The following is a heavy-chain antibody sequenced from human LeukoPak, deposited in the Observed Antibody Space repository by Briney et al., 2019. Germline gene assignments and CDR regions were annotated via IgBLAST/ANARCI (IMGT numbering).Heavy chain of an antibody. CDR2: ISAYNGNT. CDR3: ARITANLFAGWFDP. J-gene: IGHJ5*02. D-gene: IGHD1-20*01. CDR1: GYTFTSYG. V-gene: IGHV1-18*01. Sequence: ASVKVSCKASGYTFTSYGISWVRQAPGQGLEWMGWISAYNGNTNYAQKLQGRVTMTTDTSTSTAHMELRSLRPDDTAVYYCARITANLFAGWFDPWGQGTLVTVSS.